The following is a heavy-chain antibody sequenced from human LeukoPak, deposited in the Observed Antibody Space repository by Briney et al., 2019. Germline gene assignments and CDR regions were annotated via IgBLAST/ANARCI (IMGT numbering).Heavy chain of an antibody. J-gene: IGHJ3*02. V-gene: IGHV3-21*01. CDR3: ARGGKNAFDS. D-gene: IGHD3-10*01. CDR2: ISSTSTYI. CDR1: GYTFSTYT. Sequence: GGSLRLSCAASGYTFSTYTMNWVRQAPGKGLEWVSSISSTSTYIYYADSVKGRFTISRDNAETSLYLQMNSLRGEDAAVYYSARGGKNAFDSWGQGTMVTVSS.